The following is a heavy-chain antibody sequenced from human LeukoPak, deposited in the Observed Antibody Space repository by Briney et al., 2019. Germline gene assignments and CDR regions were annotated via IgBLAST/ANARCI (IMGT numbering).Heavy chain of an antibody. D-gene: IGHD3-10*01. CDR3: ARDLGFLSWFDP. CDR2: IYYSGST. CDR1: GGSISSHY. V-gene: IGHV4-59*11. Sequence: SETLSLTCTVSGGSISSHYWSWIRQPPGKGLEWSGYIYYSGSTNYNPSLKSRVTISVDTSKNQFSLKLSSVTAADTAVYYCARDLGFLSWFDPWGQGTPVTVSS. J-gene: IGHJ5*02.